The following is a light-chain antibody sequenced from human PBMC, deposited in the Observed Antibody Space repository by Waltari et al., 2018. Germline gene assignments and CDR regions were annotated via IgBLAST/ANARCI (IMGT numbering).Light chain of an antibody. J-gene: IGLJ2*01. CDR2: DVT. V-gene: IGLV2-14*03. Sequence: QSALTQPASVSGSPGQSITISCTGTSNDVGASNFVSWYQQPPGRAPPLMVYDVTERPSGISSRFSGSKSANTASLTISGLLPEDEAIYYCSSFTDTHTLLFGGGTTVTVL. CDR3: SSFTDTHTLL. CDR1: SNDVGASNF.